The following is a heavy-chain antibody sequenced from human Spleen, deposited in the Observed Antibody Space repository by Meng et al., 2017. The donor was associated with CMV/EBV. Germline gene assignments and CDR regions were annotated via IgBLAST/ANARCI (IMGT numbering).Heavy chain of an antibody. Sequence: SETLSLTCAVYGGSFSGYYWSWIRQPPGKGLEWIGEINHSGSTNYNPSLKSRVTISVDTSNNQFSLKLSSVTAADTAVYYCARGYRNFDYLGQGTLVTVSS. J-gene: IGHJ4*02. CDR1: GGSFSGYY. CDR2: INHSGST. V-gene: IGHV4-34*01. CDR3: ARGYRNFDY. D-gene: IGHD4-11*01.